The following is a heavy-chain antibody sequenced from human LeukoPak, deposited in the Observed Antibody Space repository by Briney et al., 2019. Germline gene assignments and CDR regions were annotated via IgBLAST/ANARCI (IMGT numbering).Heavy chain of an antibody. CDR3: ARGEGYYDSSGYYYPFDY. CDR2: ISGSGGST. V-gene: IGHV3-23*01. J-gene: IGHJ4*02. Sequence: GGSLRLSCAASGFTFSSYAMSWVRQAPGKGLEWVSAISGSGGSTYYADSVKGRFTISRDNSKNTLYLQMNSLRAEDTAVYYCARGEGYYDSSGYYYPFDYWGQGTLVTVSS. D-gene: IGHD3-22*01. CDR1: GFTFSSYA.